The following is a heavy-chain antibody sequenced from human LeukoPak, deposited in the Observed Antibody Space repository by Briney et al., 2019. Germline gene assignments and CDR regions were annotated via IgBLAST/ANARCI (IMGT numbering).Heavy chain of an antibody. CDR1: GYSFTSYW. D-gene: IGHD3-22*01. V-gene: IGHV5-51*01. J-gene: IGHJ4*02. CDR3: ARGGDYYDSSGYYGG. CDR2: IYPGDSDT. Sequence: GESLQISCKGSGYSFTSYWIAWVRQMPGKGLEWMGIIYPGDSDTRYSPSFQGQVTISADKSISTAYLQWSSLKASDTAMYYCARGGDYYDSSGYYGGWGQGTLVTVSS.